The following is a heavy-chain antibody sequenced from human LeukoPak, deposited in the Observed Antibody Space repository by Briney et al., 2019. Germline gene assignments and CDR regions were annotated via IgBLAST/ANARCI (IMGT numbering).Heavy chain of an antibody. CDR1: GGTFSSYA. J-gene: IGHJ3*02. CDR2: IIPIFGTA. CDR3: ARSSEKGDAFDI. V-gene: IGHV1-69*13. Sequence: ASVKVSCKASGGTFSSYAISWVRQAPGQGLEWMGGIIPIFGTANYAQKFQGRVTITADESTSTAYMELSSLRSEDTAVYYCARSSEKGDAFDIWGQGTMVTVSS.